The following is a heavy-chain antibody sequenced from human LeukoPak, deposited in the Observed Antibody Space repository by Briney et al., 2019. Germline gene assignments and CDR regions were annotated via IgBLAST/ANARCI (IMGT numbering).Heavy chain of an antibody. D-gene: IGHD3-9*01. CDR1: GFTFSSYG. CDR2: IRYDGSNK. V-gene: IGHV3-30*02. J-gene: IGHJ4*02. CDR3: ARDECSLTGFYKSSCSDS. Sequence: GGSLRLSCAASGFTFSSYGMHWVRQAPGKGLEWVAFIRYDGSNKYYADSVKGRFTISRDNSKNTLHLQVNSLRADDTAVYYCARDECSLTGFYKSSCSDSWGQGTLVTVSS.